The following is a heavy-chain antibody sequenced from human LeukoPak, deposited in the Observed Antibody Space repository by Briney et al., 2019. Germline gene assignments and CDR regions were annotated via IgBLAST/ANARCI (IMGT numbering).Heavy chain of an antibody. D-gene: IGHD1-26*01. CDR1: GFTFSSYA. Sequence: PGGSLRLSCAASGFTFSSYAMSWVRQAPGKGLEWVSSISSSSSYIYYADSVKGRFTISRDNAKNSLYLQMNSLRAEDTAVYYCARTPLTSGSSLDYWGQGTLVTVSS. CDR3: ARTPLTSGSSLDY. V-gene: IGHV3-21*01. J-gene: IGHJ4*02. CDR2: ISSSSSYI.